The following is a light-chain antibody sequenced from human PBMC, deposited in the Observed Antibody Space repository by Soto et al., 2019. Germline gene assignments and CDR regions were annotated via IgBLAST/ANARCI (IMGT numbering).Light chain of an antibody. CDR3: QQYNTGGA. J-gene: IGKJ2*01. V-gene: IGKV3-15*01. CDR1: QSVSSN. Sequence: EIVMTQSPATLSVSPGERATLSCRASQSVSSNLAWYQHKPGQAPRLLIYGASTRAAGSPARFSGSGSGTEFTLTISSLQSEDFAFSYCQQYNTGGAFGQGTKLAIK. CDR2: GAS.